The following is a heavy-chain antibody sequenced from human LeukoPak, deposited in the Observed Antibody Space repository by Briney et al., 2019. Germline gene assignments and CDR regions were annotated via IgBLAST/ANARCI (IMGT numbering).Heavy chain of an antibody. Sequence: SETLSLTCTVSGGSISSYYWSWIRQPSGKGLEWIGSIYYSGSTYYNPSLKSRVTISVDTSKNQFSLKLSSVTAADTAVYYCARGDSGYEYYFDYWGQGTLVTVSS. V-gene: IGHV4-59*12. D-gene: IGHD5-12*01. J-gene: IGHJ4*02. CDR3: ARGDSGYEYYFDY. CDR1: GGSISSYY. CDR2: IYYSGST.